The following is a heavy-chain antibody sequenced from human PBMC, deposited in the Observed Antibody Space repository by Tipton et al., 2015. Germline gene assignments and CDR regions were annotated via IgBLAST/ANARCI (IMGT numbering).Heavy chain of an antibody. V-gene: IGHV3-33*08. CDR1: GFTFSSYG. CDR2: IVYDGGNK. J-gene: IGHJ3*01. CDR3: ARINTILNAFDF. Sequence: SLRLSCEASGFTFSSYGMHWVRQSPGRGLEWLEAIVYDGGNKSYADSVKGRFTVSRDNSKDTLYLHLNSLRPDDTAMYSCARINTILNAFDFWGQGTMVTVSS. D-gene: IGHD3-22*01.